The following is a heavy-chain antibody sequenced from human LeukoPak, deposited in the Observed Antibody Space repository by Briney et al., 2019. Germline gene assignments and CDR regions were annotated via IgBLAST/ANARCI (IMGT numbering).Heavy chain of an antibody. CDR1: GYTFTSYD. CDR2: MSPNSGNT. D-gene: IGHD2-15*01. Sequence: ASVKVSCKASGYTFTSYDINWVRQATGQGLEWMGWMSPNSGNTGYAQKFQGRVTMTRNTSISTAYMELSSLRSEDTAVYYCARVLRDCSGGSCSYYFDYWGQGTLVTVSS. CDR3: ARVLRDCSGGSCSYYFDY. J-gene: IGHJ4*02. V-gene: IGHV1-8*01.